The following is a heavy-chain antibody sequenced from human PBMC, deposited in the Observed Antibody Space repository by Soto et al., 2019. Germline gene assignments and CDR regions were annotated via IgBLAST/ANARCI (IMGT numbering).Heavy chain of an antibody. CDR2: IVPMFGTS. D-gene: IGHD3-3*01. CDR1: GGTSTRYA. Sequence: QERLVQSGAEVRKPGSSVKVSCKVTGGTSTRYAINWVRQAPGQGLEWMGGIVPMFGTSKYAQKFQGRVTINADTSTNIAYMELRSLRSEDTAVYYCTRGSEYDFWSGYLWGQGTLVSVSS. J-gene: IGHJ4*02. CDR3: TRGSEYDFWSGYL. V-gene: IGHV1-69*06.